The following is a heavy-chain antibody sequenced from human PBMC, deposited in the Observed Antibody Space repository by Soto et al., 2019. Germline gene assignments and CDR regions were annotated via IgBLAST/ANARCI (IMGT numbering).Heavy chain of an antibody. CDR2: IDPGESDT. CDR3: ARSGQYYDFWSGSYYYYGMDV. CDR1: GYSFTSYW. J-gene: IGHJ6*02. Sequence: GASLTISCKASGYSFTSYWIGWVRQMPGTGPAWMGIIDPGESDTRYSPSFQGQVTISADKSISTAYLQWSSLKASDTAMYYCARSGQYYDFWSGSYYYYGMDVWGQGTTVTVSS. D-gene: IGHD3-3*01. V-gene: IGHV5-51*01.